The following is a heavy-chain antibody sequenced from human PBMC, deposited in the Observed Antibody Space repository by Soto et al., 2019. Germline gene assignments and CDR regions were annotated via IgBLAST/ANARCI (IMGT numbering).Heavy chain of an antibody. D-gene: IGHD6-19*01. J-gene: IGHJ4*02. V-gene: IGHV6-1*01. CDR3: ARGVAGSGFDL. Sequence: QVHLQQSGPGLVKPSQTLSLTCAISGDSVSSNTAAWNWIRSSPSRGLEWLGRTYYRSNWRHDYAVSVKSRITVNPDTSKNHFLLQLNSVTPDDTAVYYCARGVAGSGFDLWGQGTLVTVSS. CDR1: GDSVSSNTAA. CDR2: TYYRSNWRH.